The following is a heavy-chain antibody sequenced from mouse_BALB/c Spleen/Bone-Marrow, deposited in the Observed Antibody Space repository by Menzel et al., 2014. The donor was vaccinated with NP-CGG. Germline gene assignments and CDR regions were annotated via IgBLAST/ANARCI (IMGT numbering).Heavy chain of an antibody. CDR2: INPNIGGT. V-gene: IGHV1-18*01. J-gene: IGHJ2*01. CDR1: GYTFTDYT. Sequence: EVQLQQSGPELVKPGASAKISCKTSGYTFTDYTIHWVKQSHGKSLEWIGHINPNIGGTTYNQEFKGKATLTLDKSSTTAYMELRSLTSEDSAVYYCTRSRYGDYWGQGTTLTVSS. D-gene: IGHD2-14*01. CDR3: TRSRYGDY.